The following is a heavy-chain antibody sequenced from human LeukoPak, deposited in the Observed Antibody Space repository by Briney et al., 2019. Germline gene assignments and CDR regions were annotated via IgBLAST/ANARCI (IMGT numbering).Heavy chain of an antibody. V-gene: IGHV3-30-3*01. D-gene: IGHD1-26*01. CDR2: ISYDGSNK. Sequence: GGSLRLSCAASGFTFSSYAMHWVRQAPGKGLEWVAVISYDGSNKYYADSVKGRFTISRDNSKNTQYLQMNSLRAEDTAVYYCARDLSGRGENWFDPWGQGTLVTVSS. J-gene: IGHJ5*02. CDR1: GFTFSSYA. CDR3: ARDLSGRGENWFDP.